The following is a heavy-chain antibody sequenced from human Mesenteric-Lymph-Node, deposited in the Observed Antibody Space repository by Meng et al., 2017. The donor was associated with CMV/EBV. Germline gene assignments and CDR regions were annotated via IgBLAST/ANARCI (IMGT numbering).Heavy chain of an antibody. D-gene: IGHD2-2*01. CDR1: GYTFASYY. J-gene: IGHJ3*02. CDR3: AREHCSSTSCPLAFDI. Sequence: ASVKVSCKASGYTFASYYMHWLRQAPGQGLEWMGIINPSGGSTSYAQKFQGRVTMTRDTSTSTVYMELSSLRSEDTAVYYCAREHCSSTSCPLAFDIWGQGTMVTVSS. V-gene: IGHV1-46*01. CDR2: INPSGGST.